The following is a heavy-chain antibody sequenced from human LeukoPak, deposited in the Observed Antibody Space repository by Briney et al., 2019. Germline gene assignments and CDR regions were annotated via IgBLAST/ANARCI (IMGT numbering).Heavy chain of an antibody. Sequence: HPGGSLRLSCAASGFTFDDYAMHWVRHAPGKGLEWVAIIKQDESEKYYVDSVKGRFTISRDNAKNSLYLQMNSLGVEDTAIYYCARDHEWGGQGTLVTVSS. D-gene: IGHD1-26*01. CDR3: ARDHEW. V-gene: IGHV3-7*01. CDR2: IKQDESEK. CDR1: GFTFDDYA. J-gene: IGHJ1*01.